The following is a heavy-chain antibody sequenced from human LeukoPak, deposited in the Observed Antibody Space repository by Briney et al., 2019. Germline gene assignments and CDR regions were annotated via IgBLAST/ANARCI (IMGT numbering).Heavy chain of an antibody. CDR3: ARGYFDTSHSSNPFDF. J-gene: IGHJ4*02. V-gene: IGHV4-4*09. CDR1: GDSIGNYY. CDR2: IHSRGNT. D-gene: IGHD3-22*01. Sequence: PSETLSLTCTVSGDSIGNYYWSWIRQTPGKGLEWIGCIHSRGNTYYNPSLNSRVTISVDTSKNQFSLDLRSVTAADTAVYFCARGYFDTSHSSNPFDFWGQGTQVTVSS.